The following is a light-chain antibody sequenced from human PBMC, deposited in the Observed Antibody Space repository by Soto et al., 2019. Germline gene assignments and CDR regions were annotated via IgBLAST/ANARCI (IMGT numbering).Light chain of an antibody. Sequence: QSVRTQPASVAGSRGQWITISCTGTSSDVGGYSYVSWYQQQPGKAPKLVISDVSNRPSGVSDRFSGSKSGNTASLTISGLQTEDEADCYCASYTTSSTYVFGTGT. CDR3: ASYTTSSTYV. V-gene: IGLV2-14*01. J-gene: IGLJ1*01. CDR2: DVS. CDR1: SSDVGGYSY.